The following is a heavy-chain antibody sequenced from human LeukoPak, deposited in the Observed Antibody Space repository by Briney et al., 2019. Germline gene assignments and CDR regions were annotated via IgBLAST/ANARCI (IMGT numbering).Heavy chain of an antibody. Sequence: PGGSLRLSCAASGSTFSSYAMSWVRQAPGKGLEWVSTISDSGGSTYFADSVKGRFTISRDNSKNTLYLQMNSLRAEDTALYYCAKEPTPGGAFYFDYWGQGTLVTVSS. CDR2: ISDSGGST. CDR3: AKEPTPGGAFYFDY. D-gene: IGHD3-10*01. CDR1: GSTFSSYA. J-gene: IGHJ4*02. V-gene: IGHV3-23*01.